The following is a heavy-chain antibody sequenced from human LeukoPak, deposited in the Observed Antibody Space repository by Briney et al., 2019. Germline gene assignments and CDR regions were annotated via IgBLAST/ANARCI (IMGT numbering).Heavy chain of an antibody. CDR3: TWYYYDTLDY. J-gene: IGHJ4*02. V-gene: IGHV3-15*01. D-gene: IGHD3-22*01. CDR2: IKSKAAGGTT. Sequence: GGTLRFSCAASGFAFRDAWLTWVRQAPGKGLKGVGRIKSKAAGGTTDYAAPVNGRFTISRDDSRNTLYLEMNSLRTEDTAVYYCTWYYYDTLDYWGPGTLVTVSS. CDR1: GFAFRDAW.